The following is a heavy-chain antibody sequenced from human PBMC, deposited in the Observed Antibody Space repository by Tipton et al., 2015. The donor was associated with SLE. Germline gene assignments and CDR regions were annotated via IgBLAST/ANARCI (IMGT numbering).Heavy chain of an antibody. J-gene: IGHJ4*02. V-gene: IGHV4-31*03. Sequence: TLSLTCSVSGGSITSDAYYWSWLRLLPGEGLEWIGFFHYSGSTYYNPSLESRVTISGDTSDNQFSLTLRSVTAADTAVYYCARFMISVGFDYWGQGTLVTVSS. CDR2: FHYSGST. D-gene: IGHD3-16*01. CDR1: GGSITSDAYY. CDR3: ARFMISVGFDY.